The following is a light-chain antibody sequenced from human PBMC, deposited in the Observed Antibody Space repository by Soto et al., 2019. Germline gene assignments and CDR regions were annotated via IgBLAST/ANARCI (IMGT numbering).Light chain of an antibody. V-gene: IGLV2-18*01. CDR3: SLYTSSSTFV. CDR1: SSDVGSYSR. J-gene: IGLJ1*01. CDR2: EVS. Sequence: QSALTQPPSVSGSPGQSVTLSCTGTSSDVGSYSRVSWYQQPPGTAPKLMIYEVSNRPSGVPDRFSGSKSGNTASLTISGLQAEDEADYYCSLYTSSSTFVFGTGTKVTVL.